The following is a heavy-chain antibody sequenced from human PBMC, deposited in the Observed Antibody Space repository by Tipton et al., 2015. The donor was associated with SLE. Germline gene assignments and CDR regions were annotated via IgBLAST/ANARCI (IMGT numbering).Heavy chain of an antibody. CDR2: IFYSGST. D-gene: IGHD6-19*01. Sequence: TLSLTCTVSGGSISSHYWSWIRQPPGKGLEWIGYIFYSGSTNYNPSLKSRVTISVDTSKNQFSLKLSSVTAADTAVYYCARDRGWDAFDIWGQGTMVTVSS. CDR1: GGSISSHY. J-gene: IGHJ3*02. V-gene: IGHV4-59*11. CDR3: ARDRGWDAFDI.